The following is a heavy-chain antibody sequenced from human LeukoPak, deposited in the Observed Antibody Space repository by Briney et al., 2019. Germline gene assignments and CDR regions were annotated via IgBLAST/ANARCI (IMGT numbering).Heavy chain of an antibody. J-gene: IGHJ4*02. V-gene: IGHV3-43*02. D-gene: IGHD5-12*01. Sequence: PGGSLRLSCAASGFTFDDYAMHWVRQAPGKGLEWVSLISGDGGSTYYADSVKGRFTISRDNSKNSLYLQVNSLRTEDTALYYCAKDMSGYSGYDYWGQGTLVTVSS. CDR2: ISGDGGST. CDR1: GFTFDDYA. CDR3: AKDMSGYSGYDY.